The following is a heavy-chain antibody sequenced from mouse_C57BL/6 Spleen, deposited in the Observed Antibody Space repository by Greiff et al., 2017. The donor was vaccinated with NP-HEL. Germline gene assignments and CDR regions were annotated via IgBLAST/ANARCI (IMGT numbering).Heavy chain of an antibody. J-gene: IGHJ3*01. CDR3: ARHYSNYGFAY. D-gene: IGHD2-5*01. CDR2: ISSGSSTI. V-gene: IGHV5-17*01. CDR1: GFTFSDYG. Sequence: EVKVVESGGGLVKPGGSLKLSCAASGFTFSDYGMHWVRQAPEKGLEWVAYISSGSSTIYYADTVKGRFTISRDNAKNTLFLQMTSLRSEDTAMYYCARHYSNYGFAYWGQGTLVTVSA.